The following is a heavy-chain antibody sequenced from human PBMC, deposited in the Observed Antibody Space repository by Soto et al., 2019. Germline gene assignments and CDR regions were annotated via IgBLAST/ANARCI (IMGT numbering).Heavy chain of an antibody. CDR3: ARDPYSGSPPTY. Sequence: ASVKVSCKASGYTFTNCGVSWVRQAPGQGLEWMGGIIPIFGTGNYAQKLQGRVTMTTDTSTSTAYMELRSLRSDDTAVYYCARDPYSGSPPTYWGQGTLVTVSS. J-gene: IGHJ4*02. V-gene: IGHV1-18*01. D-gene: IGHD1-26*01. CDR1: GYTFTNCG. CDR2: IIPIFGTG.